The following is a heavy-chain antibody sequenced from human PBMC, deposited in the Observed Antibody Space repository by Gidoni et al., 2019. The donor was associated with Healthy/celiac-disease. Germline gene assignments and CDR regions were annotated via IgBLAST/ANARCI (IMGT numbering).Heavy chain of an antibody. D-gene: IGHD3-16*01. V-gene: IGHV4-34*01. J-gene: IGHJ1*01. Sequence: QVQLQPWGAGLLKPSETLSLTCAVSGGSFSGYYWSWIRQPPGKGLEWIGEINHSGSTNYNPSLKRRVTISVDTSKNQFSLKLSSVTAADTAVYYCARGLILGPRTASQAEYFQHWGQGTLVTVSS. CDR2: INHSGST. CDR3: ARGLILGPRTASQAEYFQH. CDR1: GGSFSGYY.